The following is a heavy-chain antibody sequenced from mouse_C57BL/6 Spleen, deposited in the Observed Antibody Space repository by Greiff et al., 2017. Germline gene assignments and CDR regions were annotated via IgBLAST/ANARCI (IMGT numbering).Heavy chain of an antibody. CDR3: ARGAQATVAY. J-gene: IGHJ2*01. CDR2: ISYDGSN. Sequence: EVKLMESGPGLVKPSQSLSLTCSVTGYSITSGYYWNWIRQFPGNKLEWMGYISYDGSNNYNPSLKNRISITRDTSKNQFFLKLNSVTTEDTATYYCARGAQATVAYWGQGTTLTVSS. CDR1: GYSITSGYY. V-gene: IGHV3-6*01. D-gene: IGHD3-2*02.